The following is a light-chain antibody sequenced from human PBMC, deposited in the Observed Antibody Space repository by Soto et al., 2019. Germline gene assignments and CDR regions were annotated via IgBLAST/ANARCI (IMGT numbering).Light chain of an antibody. J-gene: IGLJ1*01. V-gene: IGLV2-23*01. CDR1: SSDVGSYNL. Sequence: QSVLTQPASVSGSPGQSITISCTGTSSDVGSYNLVSWYQQHPSKAPKLMIYEGSKRPSGVSNRFSGSKSGNTASLTISGLQAEDEADYYCCSYAGIYVFGTGTKVTVL. CDR3: CSYAGIYV. CDR2: EGS.